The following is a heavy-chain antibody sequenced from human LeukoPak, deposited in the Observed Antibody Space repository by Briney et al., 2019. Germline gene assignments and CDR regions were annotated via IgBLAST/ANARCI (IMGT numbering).Heavy chain of an antibody. CDR1: GFTFSDYY. V-gene: IGHV3-11*01. CDR3: AKDHNTYYDILTGTAGFDY. CDR2: ISSSGSTI. Sequence: GGSLRLSCAASGFTFSDYYMSWIRQAPGKGLEWVSYISSSGSTIYYADSVKGRFTISRDNAKNSLYLQMNSLRAEDTALYYCAKDHNTYYDILTGTAGFDYWGQGTLVTVSS. D-gene: IGHD3-9*01. J-gene: IGHJ4*02.